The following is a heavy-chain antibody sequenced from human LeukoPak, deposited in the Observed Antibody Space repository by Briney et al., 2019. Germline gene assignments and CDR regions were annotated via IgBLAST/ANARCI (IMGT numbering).Heavy chain of an antibody. CDR2: ISPNSGGT. V-gene: IGHV1-2*02. J-gene: IGHJ4*02. CDR1: GYTFTGYY. Sequence: GASVKVSCKASGYTFTGYYMHWVRQAPGQGLEWMGWISPNSGGTNHAQKFQGRVTMTRDTSISTAYMELSRLRSDDTAVYYCARELSGYGLDYWGQGTLVTVSS. D-gene: IGHD5-12*01. CDR3: ARELSGYGLDY.